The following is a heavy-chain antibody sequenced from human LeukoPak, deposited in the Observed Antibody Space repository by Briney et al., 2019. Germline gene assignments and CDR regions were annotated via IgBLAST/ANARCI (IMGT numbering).Heavy chain of an antibody. CDR2: ISSSGSTI. V-gene: IGHV3-11*04. CDR3: ASPGDYDSSGYYKSY. CDR1: GFTFSDYY. J-gene: IGHJ4*02. D-gene: IGHD3-22*01. Sequence: GGSLRLSCAASGFTFSDYYMSWIRQAPGKGLEWVSYISSSGSTIYYADSVKGRLTISRDNAKNSLYLQMNSLRAEDTAVYYCASPGDYDSSGYYKSYWGQGTLVTVSS.